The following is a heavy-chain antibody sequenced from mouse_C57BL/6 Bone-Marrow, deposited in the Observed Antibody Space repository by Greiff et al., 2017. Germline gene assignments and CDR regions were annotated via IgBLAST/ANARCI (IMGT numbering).Heavy chain of an antibody. CDR2: ISDGGSYT. V-gene: IGHV5-4*03. J-gene: IGHJ3*01. CDR1: GFTFSSYA. CDR3: ARGGATGTSWFAY. Sequence: EVKLVESGGGLVKPGGSLKLSCAASGFTFSSYAMSWVRQTPEKRLEWVATISDGGSYTYYPDNVKGRFTISRDNAKNNLYLQMSHLKSEDTAMYYCARGGATGTSWFAYWGQGTLVTVSA. D-gene: IGHD4-1*02.